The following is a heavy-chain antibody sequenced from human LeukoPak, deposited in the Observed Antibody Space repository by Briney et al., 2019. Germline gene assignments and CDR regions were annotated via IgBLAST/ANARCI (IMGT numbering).Heavy chain of an antibody. V-gene: IGHV3-53*01. CDR2: IHKNAIT. CDR3: ARDWVSSGWYYFDY. Sequence: GGSLRLSCAASGFTFTTYSMNWVRQAPGKGLQWVSVIHKNAITYYADTVKGRFTISRDNSKNMVYLQMNSLRAEDTAVYYCARDWVSSGWYYFDYWGQGTLVTVSS. J-gene: IGHJ4*02. CDR1: GFTFTTYS. D-gene: IGHD6-19*01.